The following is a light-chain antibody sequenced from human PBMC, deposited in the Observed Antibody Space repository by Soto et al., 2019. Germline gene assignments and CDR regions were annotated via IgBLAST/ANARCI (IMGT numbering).Light chain of an antibody. V-gene: IGKV1-5*01. CDR1: QSISSW. CDR3: QQYNSYSYT. J-gene: IGKJ2*01. CDR2: DAS. Sequence: DIQMTQSPSTLFASVGDRVTITCRASQSISSWLAWYQQKPGKAPKLLIYDASSLESGVPSRFSGSGSGTEFTLTISSLQPDDFATYCCQQYNSYSYTFGQGTKVDIK.